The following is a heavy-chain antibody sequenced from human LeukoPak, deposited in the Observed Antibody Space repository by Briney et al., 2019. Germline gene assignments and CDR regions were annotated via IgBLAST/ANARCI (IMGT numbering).Heavy chain of an antibody. CDR1: GYTFTSYP. CDR2: ITVYNGNT. D-gene: IGHD4-17*01. J-gene: IGHJ4*02. Sequence: ASVKVSRKASGYTFTSYPISWVRQAPGQGLEWMGWITVYNGNTNYAQNLQGRVTMTTDTSTSTAYMELRSLRSDDTAVYYCARGYDYGDYVGDFDYWGQGTLVTVSS. V-gene: IGHV1-18*01. CDR3: ARGYDYGDYVGDFDY.